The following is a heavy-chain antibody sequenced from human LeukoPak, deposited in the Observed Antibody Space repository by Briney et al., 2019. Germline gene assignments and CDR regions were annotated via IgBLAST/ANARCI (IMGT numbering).Heavy chain of an antibody. J-gene: IGHJ6*04. CDR1: GYTFTSYY. CDR2: ISVYNGHT. D-gene: IGHD3-9*01. Sequence: ASVKVSCKASGYTFTSYYMHWVRQAPGQGLEWMGWISVYNGHTNYAQKLQGRVTMTKDTSTSTAYMELRSLRSDDTAVYYCATGVRYFDWLPFGDMAMDVWGKGTTVTISS. V-gene: IGHV1-18*04. CDR3: ATGVRYFDWLPFGDMAMDV.